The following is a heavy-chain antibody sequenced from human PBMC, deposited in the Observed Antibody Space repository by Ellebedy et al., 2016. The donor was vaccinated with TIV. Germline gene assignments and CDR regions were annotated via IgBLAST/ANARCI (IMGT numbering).Heavy chain of an antibody. CDR2: INADGSST. V-gene: IGHV3-74*01. J-gene: IGHJ6*02. Sequence: GESLKISCAASGITFSGLTFSSFWMQWVRQPPGQALVWVSRINADGSSTDYADSVKGRFTISRDNAKNTLYLEMNSLRAEDTDVYYCARGRERLGYDGMDVWGQGTTVTVSS. D-gene: IGHD6-25*01. CDR3: ARGRERLGYDGMDV. CDR1: GITFSGLTFSSFW.